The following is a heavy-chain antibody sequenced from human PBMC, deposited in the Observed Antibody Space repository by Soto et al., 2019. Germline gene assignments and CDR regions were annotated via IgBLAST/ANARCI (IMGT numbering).Heavy chain of an antibody. D-gene: IGHD6-13*01. Sequence: SETLSLTCSISGGSFSSGGFYWGWMRQVPGRGLEWIGHVYNTETTRYSLPLRTRLTTSIDTSANLFSMKLTSVTAADTAVYYCARDQGVAAAGITWFDPWGQGSLVTVSS. J-gene: IGHJ5*02. CDR1: GGSFSSGGFY. CDR3: ARDQGVAAAGITWFDP. CDR2: VYNTETT. V-gene: IGHV4-31*03.